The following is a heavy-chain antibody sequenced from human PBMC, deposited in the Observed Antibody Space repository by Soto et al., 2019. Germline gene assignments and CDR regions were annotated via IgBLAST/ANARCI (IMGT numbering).Heavy chain of an antibody. CDR2: VIPIFGTA. Sequence: QVQLVQSGAEVKKPGSSVKVSCKASGDTFSSYAISWVRQAPGQGLEWMGGVIPIFGTANYAQKFQGRVTITADESTSTDYMELSSLRSEDTAVYYCARDGSGYRSRASPMDVWAKGPRSPSP. CDR3: ARDGSGYRSRASPMDV. V-gene: IGHV1-69*01. D-gene: IGHD3-22*01. CDR1: GDTFSSYA. J-gene: IGHJ6*02.